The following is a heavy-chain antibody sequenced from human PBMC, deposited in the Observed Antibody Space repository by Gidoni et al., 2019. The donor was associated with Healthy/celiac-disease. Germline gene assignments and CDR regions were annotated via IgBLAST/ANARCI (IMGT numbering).Heavy chain of an antibody. V-gene: IGHV3-7*05. CDR3: ARDRIAAAGYFDY. J-gene: IGHJ4*02. D-gene: IGHD6-13*01. Sequence: EVQLVESGGGLVKPGGSLRLTCAASGFTFSSYWMSWVRQAPGKGLEWVANIRQDGSEKYYVDSVKGRFTISRDNAKNSLYLQMNSLRAEDTAVYYCARDRIAAAGYFDYWGQGTLVTVSS. CDR1: GFTFSSYW. CDR2: IRQDGSEK.